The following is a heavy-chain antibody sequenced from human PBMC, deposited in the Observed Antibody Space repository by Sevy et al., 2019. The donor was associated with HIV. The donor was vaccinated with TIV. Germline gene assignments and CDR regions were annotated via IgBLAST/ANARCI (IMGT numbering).Heavy chain of an antibody. Sequence: GGSLRLSCAASGFTFSSYAMHWVRQAPGKGLEWVAGIWFDGSKKLYGDSVKGRFTISRDNSKNTMYLQVNSLRDEDTALYYCARVRGSFGVFSWFDPWGQGTLVTVSS. CDR3: ARVRGSFGVFSWFDP. CDR2: IWFDGSKK. V-gene: IGHV3-33*01. J-gene: IGHJ5*02. CDR1: GFTFSSYA. D-gene: IGHD3-10*01.